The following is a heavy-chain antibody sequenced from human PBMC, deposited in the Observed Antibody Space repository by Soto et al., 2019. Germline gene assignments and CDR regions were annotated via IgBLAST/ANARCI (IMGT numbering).Heavy chain of an antibody. V-gene: IGHV3-23*01. J-gene: IGHJ6*03. CDR1: GFTFSTYA. Sequence: EVQLLESGGGLVQPGGSLRLSCAASGFTFSTYAMSWVRQAPGKGLEWVSGISGSGGSTYYGDSVKGRFTISRDNSKNTLNPQLNSLRADDTAVYYCAKDPRYCSVTSCYWGSYYMQVWGKGTTVTVSS. CDR3: AKDPRYCSVTSCYWGSYYMQV. CDR2: ISGSGGST. D-gene: IGHD2-2*01.